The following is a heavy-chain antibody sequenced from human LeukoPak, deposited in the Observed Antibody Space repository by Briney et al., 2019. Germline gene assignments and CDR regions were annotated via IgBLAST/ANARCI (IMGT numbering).Heavy chain of an antibody. Sequence: GGSLRLSCAASGFTFSSYAMSWVRQAPGKGLEWVSAISGSGGSTYYADSVKGRFTISRDNPKNTLYLQMNSLRAEDTAVYYCAKGRIVVVPAGIDYWGQGTLVTVSS. CDR2: ISGSGGST. J-gene: IGHJ4*02. D-gene: IGHD2-2*01. CDR1: GFTFSSYA. V-gene: IGHV3-23*01. CDR3: AKGRIVVVPAGIDY.